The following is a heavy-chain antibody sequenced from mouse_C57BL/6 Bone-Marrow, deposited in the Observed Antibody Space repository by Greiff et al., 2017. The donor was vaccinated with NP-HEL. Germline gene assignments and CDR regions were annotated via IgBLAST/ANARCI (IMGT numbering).Heavy chain of an antibody. J-gene: IGHJ4*01. CDR2: IWSGGST. CDR1: GFSLTSYG. Sequence: QVQLQQSGPGLVQPSQSLSITCTVSGFSLTSYGVHWVRQSPGKGLEWLGVIWSGGSTDYNAAFISRLSISKDKSQGQVFFKMNSLQADDTAIYYCASYSNYVFWHYAMDYWGQGTSVTVSS. CDR3: ASYSNYVFWHYAMDY. V-gene: IGHV2-2*01. D-gene: IGHD2-5*01.